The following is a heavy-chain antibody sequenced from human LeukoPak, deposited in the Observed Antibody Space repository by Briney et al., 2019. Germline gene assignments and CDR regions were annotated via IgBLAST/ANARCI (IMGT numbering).Heavy chain of an antibody. V-gene: IGHV3-11*01. Sequence: GGSLRLSCAASGLRFSDQYMIWIRQTPGKGLEWVSFISGSGANRFYADSMKGRFTISKDNTKNSLYLQMNSLRAEDTAIYYCATLHFYAKGVWGQGTTVTVSS. CDR1: GLRFSDQY. J-gene: IGHJ6*02. CDR3: ATLHFYAKGV. CDR2: ISGSGANR.